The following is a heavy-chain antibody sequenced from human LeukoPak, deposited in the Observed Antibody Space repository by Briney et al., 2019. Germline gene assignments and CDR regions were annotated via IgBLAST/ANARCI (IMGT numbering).Heavy chain of an antibody. CDR2: YDPEDDER. CDR1: GHTLRDLS. V-gene: IGHV1-24*01. Sequence: ASVKVSCKAFGHTLRDLSIRWVRQAPGEGLEWMGGYDPEDDERIYSEKFLGRVTLTEATSTDTAYMELTSLRSDDTAVYYCSTETAGNYWGQGTLVTVSS. CDR3: STETAGNY. J-gene: IGHJ4*02. D-gene: IGHD3-10*01.